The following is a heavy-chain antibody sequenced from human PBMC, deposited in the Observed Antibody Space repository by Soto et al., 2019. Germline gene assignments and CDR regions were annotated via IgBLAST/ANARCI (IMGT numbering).Heavy chain of an antibody. CDR1: GYTVTGYY. D-gene: IGHD3-16*02. CDR2: INPNSGGT. V-gene: IGHV1-2*04. Sequence: ASVKVSCKASGYTVTGYYMHWVRQAPGQGLEWMGWINPNSGGTNYAQKFQGWVTMTRDTSISTAYMELSRLRSDDTAVYYCARGANYDYVWGSYRTLRYYGMDVWG. J-gene: IGHJ6*02. CDR3: ARGANYDYVWGSYRTLRYYGMDV.